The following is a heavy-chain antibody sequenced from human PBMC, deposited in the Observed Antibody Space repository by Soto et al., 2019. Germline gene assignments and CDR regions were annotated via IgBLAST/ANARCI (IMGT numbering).Heavy chain of an antibody. V-gene: IGHV1-8*01. Sequence: QVQLVQSGAEVKKPGASVKVSCTGSGYTFRSYDIHWVRQATGQGLEWVGWVNPNTGNTGYAQKFQGRVTMTRDMSKSSAYMEVNSLTSEDTAIYYCARAYGAGSFDFWGQGTLVSVSS. D-gene: IGHD3-10*01. CDR2: VNPNTGNT. CDR1: GYTFRSYD. CDR3: ARAYGAGSFDF. J-gene: IGHJ5*01.